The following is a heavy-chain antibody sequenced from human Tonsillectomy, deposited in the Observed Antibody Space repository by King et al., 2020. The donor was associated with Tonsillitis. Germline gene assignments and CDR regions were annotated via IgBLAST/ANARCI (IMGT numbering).Heavy chain of an antibody. CDR1: GYTFTNFG. CDR2: ISGYNGNT. CDR3: ARDRGVVGARRALDY. Sequence: HVQLVQSGAEVKKPGASVKVSCKASGYTFTNFGITWVRQAPGQGLEWMGWISGYNGNTNYAQKLQDRVTMTTDTSTNTAYMELRSLTSDDTAVYYCARDRGVVGARRALDYWGQGALVTVSP. J-gene: IGHJ4*02. V-gene: IGHV1-18*01. D-gene: IGHD1-26*01.